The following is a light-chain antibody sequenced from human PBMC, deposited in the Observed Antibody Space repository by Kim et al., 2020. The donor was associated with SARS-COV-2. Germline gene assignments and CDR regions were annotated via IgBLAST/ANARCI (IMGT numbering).Light chain of an antibody. CDR1: VLAKKY. CDR2: KDS. CDR3: YSAADNNLRV. J-gene: IGLJ3*02. V-gene: IGLV3-27*01. Sequence: SYELTQPSSVSVSPGQTARITCSGDVLAKKYARWFQQKPGQAPVLVIYKDSARPSGLPERFSGSSSGTTVTLTISGAQVEDEADYYCYSAADNNLRVFGGGTQLTVL.